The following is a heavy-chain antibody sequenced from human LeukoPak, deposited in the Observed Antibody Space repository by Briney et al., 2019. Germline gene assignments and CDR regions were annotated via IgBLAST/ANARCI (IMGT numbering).Heavy chain of an antibody. D-gene: IGHD7-27*01. J-gene: IGHJ3*02. Sequence: GGSLRLSGAASGFTFYDYAMHWVRHAPGKGLEWVSGISWNSGSIVYADSVKGRFTISRDNAKNSLYLQMNSLRAEDTALYYCAKDINVLGAFDIWGQGTMVTVSS. CDR1: GFTFYDYA. CDR2: ISWNSGSI. V-gene: IGHV3-9*01. CDR3: AKDINVLGAFDI.